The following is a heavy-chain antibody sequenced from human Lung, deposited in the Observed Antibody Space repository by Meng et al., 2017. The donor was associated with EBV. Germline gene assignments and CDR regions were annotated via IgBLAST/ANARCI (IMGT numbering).Heavy chain of an antibody. CDR3: ARSGGYFFDF. CDR1: VGSISSGVFY. V-gene: IGHV4-30-4*01. Sequence: QVHVQTPAPVLAKSSLFLSLTCAVSVGSISSGVFYWSWIPQPPGKGLEWIGYIYFSGITYYNPFLQSRLTISVDTSKNQFSLELTSVTAADTAVYFCARSGGYFFDFCGQGTLVTVSS. J-gene: IGHJ4*02. CDR2: IYFSGIT. D-gene: IGHD3-22*01.